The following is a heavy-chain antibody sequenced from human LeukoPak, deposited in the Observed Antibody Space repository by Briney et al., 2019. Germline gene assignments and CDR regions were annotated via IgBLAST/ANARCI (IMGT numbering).Heavy chain of an antibody. CDR2: TYYRSTWYN. V-gene: IGHV6-1*01. CDR1: GDSVSANSAA. CDR3: ARRLTQYDCFDP. D-gene: IGHD2-2*01. Sequence: SQTLSLTCAISGDSVSANSAAWNWIRQSPSRGLEWLGRTYYRSTWYNDYAVSVRGRITVNPDTSKNQFSLHLNSVTPEDTAVYYCARRLTQYDCFDPWGQGILVTVSS. J-gene: IGHJ5*02.